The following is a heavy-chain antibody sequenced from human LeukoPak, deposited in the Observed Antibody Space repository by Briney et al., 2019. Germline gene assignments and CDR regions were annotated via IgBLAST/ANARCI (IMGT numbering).Heavy chain of an antibody. V-gene: IGHV3-30*04. Sequence: GGSLRLSCAASGFTFSTYAIHWVRQAPGKGPEWVAVISYDGSKKFYADSLKGRFTISRDNSKHTLYLQMNSLRAEDTGVYYCARSRDTGGHFDYWGQGTLVTVS. D-gene: IGHD1-26*01. J-gene: IGHJ4*02. CDR3: ARSRDTGGHFDY. CDR1: GFTFSTYA. CDR2: ISYDGSKK.